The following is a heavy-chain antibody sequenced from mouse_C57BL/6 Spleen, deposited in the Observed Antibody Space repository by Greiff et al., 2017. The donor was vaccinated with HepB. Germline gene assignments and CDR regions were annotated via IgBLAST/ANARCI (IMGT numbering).Heavy chain of an antibody. D-gene: IGHD2-1*01. CDR2: IYPRSGNT. CDR1: GYTFTSYG. Sequence: QVQLKQSGAELARPGASVKLSCKASGYTFTSYGISWVKQRTGQGLEWIGEIYPRSGNTYYNEKFKGKATLTADKSSSTAYMELRSLTSEDSAVYFCARYGNYSYYFDDWGQGTTLTVSS. CDR3: ARYGNYSYYFDD. J-gene: IGHJ2*01. V-gene: IGHV1-81*01.